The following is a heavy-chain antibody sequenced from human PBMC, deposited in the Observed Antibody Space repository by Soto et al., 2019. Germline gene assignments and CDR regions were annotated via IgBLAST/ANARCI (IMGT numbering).Heavy chain of an antibody. CDR2: IYYSGST. D-gene: IGHD5-18*01. V-gene: IGHV4-31*03. J-gene: IGHJ4*02. CDR3: ARGQYSYGSFDY. Sequence: PSETLSLTCTVSGGSISSGGYYWSWIRQHPGKGLEWIGEIYYSGSTYYNPSLKSRVTISVDTSKNQLSLKLSSVTAADTAVYYCARGQYSYGSFDYWGQGTLVTVSS. CDR1: GGSISSGGYY.